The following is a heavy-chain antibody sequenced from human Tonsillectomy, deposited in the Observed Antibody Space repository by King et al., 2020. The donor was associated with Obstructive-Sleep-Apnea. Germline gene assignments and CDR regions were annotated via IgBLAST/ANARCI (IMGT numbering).Heavy chain of an antibody. V-gene: IGHV4-59*01. J-gene: IGHJ4*02. CDR2: IYYSGST. CDR1: GGSISSYY. Sequence: VQLQESGPGLVKPSETLSLTCTVSGGSISSYYWSWIRQPPGKGLDWVGYIYYSGSTNYNPALKIPVTISVDTSKNQFSLKLSSVTAADTAVYYCAGDREGDSLFDYWGQGTLVTVSS. CDR3: AGDREGDSLFDY. D-gene: IGHD3-16*01.